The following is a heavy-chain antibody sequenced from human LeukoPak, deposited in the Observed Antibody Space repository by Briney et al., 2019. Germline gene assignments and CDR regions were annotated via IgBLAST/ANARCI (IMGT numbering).Heavy chain of an antibody. Sequence: GGSLRLSCAASGFTFSSYSMNWVRQAPGKGLEWVSYISSSSSTIYYADSVKGRFTISRDNAKNSLYLQMNSLRAEDTAVYYCARASSGRFDPWGQGTLVTVSS. CDR2: ISSSSSTI. J-gene: IGHJ5*02. D-gene: IGHD1-26*01. CDR1: GFTFSSYS. V-gene: IGHV3-48*01. CDR3: ARASSGRFDP.